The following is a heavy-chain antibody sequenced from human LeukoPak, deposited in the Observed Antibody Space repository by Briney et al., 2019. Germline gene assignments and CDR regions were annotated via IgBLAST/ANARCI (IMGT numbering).Heavy chain of an antibody. D-gene: IGHD3-22*01. V-gene: IGHV1-2*02. Sequence: WASVKVSCKASGYTFTGYYMHWVRQAPGQGLEWMGWINPNSGGTNYAQKFQGRVTMTRDTSISTAYMELSRLRSDDTAVYYCARGAVGYYDSSGYYTLDYWGQGTLVTVSS. CDR2: INPNSGGT. CDR3: ARGAVGYYDSSGYYTLDY. J-gene: IGHJ4*02. CDR1: GYTFTGYY.